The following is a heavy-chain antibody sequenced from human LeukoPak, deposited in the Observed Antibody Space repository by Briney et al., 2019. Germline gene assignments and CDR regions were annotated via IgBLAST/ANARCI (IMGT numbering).Heavy chain of an antibody. CDR1: VFTFSSYA. Sequence: PGGSLRLSCAASVFTFSSYAMSWVRQAPGKGLEWVSSISGSGGSTYYADSVKGRFTISRDNSKKTLYLQMNSLRAEDTAVYDYEKAYYYYSSGLRTLDNWGQGTLVTVSS. V-gene: IGHV3-23*01. CDR3: EKAYYYYSSGLRTLDN. J-gene: IGHJ4*02. D-gene: IGHD3-22*01. CDR2: ISGSGGST.